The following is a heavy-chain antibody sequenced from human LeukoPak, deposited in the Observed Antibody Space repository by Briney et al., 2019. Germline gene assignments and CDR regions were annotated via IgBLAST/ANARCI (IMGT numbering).Heavy chain of an antibody. V-gene: IGHV3-13*01. CDR3: ARSIAATQLLDP. Sequence: GGSLRLSCAASGFTFSSYDMHWVRQATGKGLEWVSAIGTAGDTYYPGSVKGRFTISRENAKNSLYLQMNSLRAGDTAVYHCARSIAATQLLDPWGQGTLVTVSS. CDR1: GFTFSSYD. J-gene: IGHJ5*02. CDR2: IGTAGDT. D-gene: IGHD6-6*01.